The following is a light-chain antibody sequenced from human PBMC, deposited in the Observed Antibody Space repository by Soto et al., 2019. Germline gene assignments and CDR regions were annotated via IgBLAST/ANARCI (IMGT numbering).Light chain of an antibody. CDR1: SSDVGGYDY. CDR3: CSYAGSYTYV. Sequence: QSALTQPPSASGSPGQSVTISCTGTSSDVGGYDYVSWYQQHPGQAPKLMIYDVSKRPSGVPDRFSGSKSGNTASLTISGLPAEDEADYYCCSYAGSYTYVFGTGTKVTVL. CDR2: DVS. J-gene: IGLJ1*01. V-gene: IGLV2-11*01.